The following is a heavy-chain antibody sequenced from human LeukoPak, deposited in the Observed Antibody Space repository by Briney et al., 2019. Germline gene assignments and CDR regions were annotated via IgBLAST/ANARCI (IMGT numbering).Heavy chain of an antibody. D-gene: IGHD4-23*01. CDR3: ARGVRWARNWFDP. Sequence: SETLSLTCAVYGGSFSGYYWSWIRQPPGKGLEWIGEINHSGSTNYNPSLKSRVTISVDTSKNQFSLKLSSVTTADTAVYYCARGVRWARNWFDPWGQGTLVTVSS. CDR1: GGSFSGYY. J-gene: IGHJ5*02. V-gene: IGHV4-34*01. CDR2: INHSGST.